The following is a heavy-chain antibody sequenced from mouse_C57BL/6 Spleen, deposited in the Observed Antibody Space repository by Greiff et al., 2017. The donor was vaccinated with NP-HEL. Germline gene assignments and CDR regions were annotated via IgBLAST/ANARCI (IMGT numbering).Heavy chain of an antibody. CDR2: IYPRSGNT. CDR1: GYTFTSYG. CDR3: ARPARSQTYFDY. V-gene: IGHV1-81*01. D-gene: IGHD3-2*02. J-gene: IGHJ2*01. Sequence: VQLQQSGAELARPGASVKLSCKASGYTFTSYGISWVKQRPGQGLEWIGEIYPRSGNTYYNEKFKGKATLTADKSSSTAYLELRSLTSEDSAVYFCARPARSQTYFDYWGQGTTLTVSS.